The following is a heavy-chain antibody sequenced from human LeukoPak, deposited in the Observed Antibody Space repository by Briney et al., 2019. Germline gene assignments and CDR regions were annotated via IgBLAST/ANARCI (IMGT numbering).Heavy chain of an antibody. D-gene: IGHD6-13*01. CDR2: ISGSGGST. CDR3: AKAWGAAAGQRGGYFDY. J-gene: IGHJ4*02. CDR1: GFTFSSYA. V-gene: IGHV3-23*01. Sequence: PGGSLRLSCAASGFTFSSYAMSWVCQAPGKGLEWVSAISGSGGSTYYADSVKGRFTISRDNSKNTLYLQMNSLRAEDTAVYYCAKAWGAAAGQRGGYFDYWGQGTLVTVSS.